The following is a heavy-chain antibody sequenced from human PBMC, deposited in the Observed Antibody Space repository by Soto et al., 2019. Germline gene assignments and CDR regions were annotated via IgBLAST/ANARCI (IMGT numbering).Heavy chain of an antibody. D-gene: IGHD6-13*01. CDR3: ARWGIAAGDY. Sequence: QVQLVESGGGVVQPGRSLRLSCAASGFTFSSYGMHWVRQAPGKGLEWVAVIWYDGSKKYYADSVKGRFTISRDNSKNTLSLQMNSLRAEDTAVYYCARWGIAAGDYWGQGTLVTVSS. J-gene: IGHJ4*02. CDR1: GFTFSSYG. CDR2: IWYDGSKK. V-gene: IGHV3-33*01.